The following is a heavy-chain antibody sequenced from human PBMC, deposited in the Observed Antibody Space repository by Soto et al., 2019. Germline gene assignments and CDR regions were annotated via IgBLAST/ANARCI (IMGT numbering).Heavy chain of an antibody. CDR1: GFTFSSYG. J-gene: IGHJ6*02. CDR2: ISYDGSNK. V-gene: IGHV3-30*18. CDR3: AKDLQPKSIAARRGYYYYGMDV. D-gene: IGHD6-6*01. Sequence: QVQLVESGGGVVQPGRSLRLSCAASGFTFSSYGMHWVRQAPGKGLEWVAVISYDGSNKYYADSVKGRFTISRDNSKNALYLQMNSLRAEDTAVYYCAKDLQPKSIAARRGYYYYGMDVWGQGTTVAVSS.